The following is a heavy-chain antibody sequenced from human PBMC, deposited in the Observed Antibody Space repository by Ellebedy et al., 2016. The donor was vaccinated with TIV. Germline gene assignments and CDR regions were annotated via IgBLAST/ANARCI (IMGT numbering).Heavy chain of an antibody. Sequence: SETLSLTCTVSGGSVSSGSHYWNWIRQPPGKGLEWIGYSYYIGTTNYNPSLKIRVTISEDTSKNQFSLRLRSVTAADTAVYYCAGGSYTPYGMDVWGRGTTVIVSS. V-gene: IGHV4-61*01. CDR1: GGSVSSGSHY. CDR2: SYYIGTT. J-gene: IGHJ6*02. CDR3: AGGSYTPYGMDV. D-gene: IGHD1-26*01.